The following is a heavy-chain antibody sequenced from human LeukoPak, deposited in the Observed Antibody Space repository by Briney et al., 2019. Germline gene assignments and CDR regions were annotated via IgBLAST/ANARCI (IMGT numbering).Heavy chain of an antibody. CDR2: ISGGGGST. Sequence: GGSLRLSCAASGFTFSSYAMSWVRQALGKGLEWVSAISGGGGSTHYADSVKGRFTISRDNSKNTLYLQMSSLRAGDTAVYYCAKSSYYDSSGYYREYYFDYWGQGTLVTVSS. V-gene: IGHV3-23*01. J-gene: IGHJ4*02. D-gene: IGHD3-22*01. CDR1: GFTFSSYA. CDR3: AKSSYYDSSGYYREYYFDY.